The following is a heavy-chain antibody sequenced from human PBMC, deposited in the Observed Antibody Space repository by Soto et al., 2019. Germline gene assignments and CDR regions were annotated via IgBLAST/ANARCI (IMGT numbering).Heavy chain of an antibody. Sequence: GASVKVSCKASGYTFTSYGISWVRQAPGQGLEWMGWISAYNGNTNYAQKLQGRVTMTTDTSTSTAYMELRSLRSDDTAVYYCARDIVVVVAATRIGDFDYWGQGTLVTVSS. CDR3: ARDIVVVVAATRIGDFDY. J-gene: IGHJ4*02. CDR2: ISAYNGNT. D-gene: IGHD2-15*01. V-gene: IGHV1-18*01. CDR1: GYTFTSYG.